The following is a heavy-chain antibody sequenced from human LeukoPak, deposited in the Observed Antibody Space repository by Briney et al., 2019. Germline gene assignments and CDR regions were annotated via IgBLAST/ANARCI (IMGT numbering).Heavy chain of an antibody. D-gene: IGHD3-9*01. CDR3: ASSSVLTGYYGYFGY. J-gene: IGHJ4*02. CDR2: IYYSGST. Sequence: SETLSLTCTVSGGSISSYYWSWLRQPPGKGLEWIGYIYYSGSTNYNPSLKSRVTISVDTSKNQFSLKLSSVTAADTAVYYCASSSVLTGYYGYFGYWGQGTLVTVSS. V-gene: IGHV4-59*01. CDR1: GGSISSYY.